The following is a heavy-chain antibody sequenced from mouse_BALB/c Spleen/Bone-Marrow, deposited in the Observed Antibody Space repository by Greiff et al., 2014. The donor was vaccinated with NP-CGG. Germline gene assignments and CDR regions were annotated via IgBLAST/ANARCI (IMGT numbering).Heavy chain of an antibody. CDR1: GYSITSGYS. J-gene: IGHJ1*01. D-gene: IGHD1-1*01. V-gene: IGHV3-1*02. Sequence: VQLQQSGPDLVKPSQSLSLTCTVTGYSITSGYSWHWIRQFPGNKLERMGYIHYSGSTNYNPSLKSRISITRGTSKNQFFLQLNSVTTEDTATYYCARRGLDYYGSSYWYFDVWGAGTTVTVSS. CDR3: ARRGLDYYGSSYWYFDV. CDR2: IHYSGST.